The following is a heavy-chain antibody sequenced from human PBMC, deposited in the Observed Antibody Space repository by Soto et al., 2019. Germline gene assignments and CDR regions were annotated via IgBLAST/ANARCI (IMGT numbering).Heavy chain of an antibody. V-gene: IGHV1-3*01. CDR3: ARDDDCSGGSCYRPFDY. D-gene: IGHD2-15*01. J-gene: IGHJ4*02. CDR2: INAGNGNT. Sequence: ASVKVSCKASGYTFTIYAMHWVRQSAVQRLDWMGCINAGNGNTKYSQKFQGRVTITRDTSASTAYMELSSLRSEDTAVYYCARDDDCSGGSCYRPFDYWGQGTLVTVSS. CDR1: GYTFTIYA.